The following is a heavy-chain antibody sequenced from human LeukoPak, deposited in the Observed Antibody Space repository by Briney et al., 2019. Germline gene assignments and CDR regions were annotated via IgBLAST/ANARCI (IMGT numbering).Heavy chain of an antibody. CDR2: IYPIDSDT. J-gene: IGHJ3*01. CDR1: GYSFTNYW. Sequence: GESLKISCKGSGYSFTNYWIGRVRQMPGKGLEWMGIIYPIDSDTRYSPSFRGQVTFSADKSISTAYLQWSSLKASHTAMYYCARPSAYGEDAFDVWGQGTMVTVSS. V-gene: IGHV5-51*01. D-gene: IGHD2-21*01. CDR3: ARPSAYGEDAFDV.